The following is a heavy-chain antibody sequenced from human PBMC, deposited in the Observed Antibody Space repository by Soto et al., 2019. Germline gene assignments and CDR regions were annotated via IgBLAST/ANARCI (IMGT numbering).Heavy chain of an antibody. Sequence: QVQLVESGGGVVQPGRSLRLSCAASGFTFSNYGMHWVRQAPGKGLECVAIIWHDGNNKYYADSVRGRFIISRDNSKNRLYLPMNSLRAEDTAVYYCASDLVGASDSYGLDVWGQGTPVTVSS. CDR1: GFTFSNYG. V-gene: IGHV3-33*01. CDR3: ASDLVGASDSYGLDV. D-gene: IGHD1-26*01. J-gene: IGHJ6*02. CDR2: IWHDGNNK.